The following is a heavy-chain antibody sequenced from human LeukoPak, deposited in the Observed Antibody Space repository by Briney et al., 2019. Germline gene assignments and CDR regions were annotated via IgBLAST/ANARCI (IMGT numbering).Heavy chain of an antibody. CDR1: GGSISSYY. D-gene: IGHD6-19*01. Sequence: SETLSLTCTVSGGSISSYYWSLIRQPPGKGLEWIGYIYYSGSTNYNPSLKSRVTISVDTSKNQFSLKLSSVTAADTAVYYCARGISGWFYWGQGTLVTVSS. V-gene: IGHV4-59*01. CDR2: IYYSGST. CDR3: ARGISGWFY. J-gene: IGHJ4*02.